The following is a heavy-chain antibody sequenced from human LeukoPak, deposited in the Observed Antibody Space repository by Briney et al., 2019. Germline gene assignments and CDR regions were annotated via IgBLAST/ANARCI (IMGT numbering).Heavy chain of an antibody. V-gene: IGHV1-2*02. CDR3: ARDGITMVRGVIITPDAFDI. D-gene: IGHD3-10*01. J-gene: IGHJ3*02. CDR2: INPNSGGT. CDR1: GYTFTGYY. Sequence: ASVKVSCKASGYTFTGYYMHWVRQAPGQGLEWMGWINPNSGGTNYAQKFQGRVTMTRDTSISTAYMELSRLRSDDTAVYYCARDGITMVRGVIITPDAFDIWGQGTMVTVPS.